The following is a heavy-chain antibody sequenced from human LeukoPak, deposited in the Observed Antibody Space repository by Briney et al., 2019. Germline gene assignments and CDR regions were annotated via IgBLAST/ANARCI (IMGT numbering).Heavy chain of an antibody. CDR3: ARESNLVGATWAFDI. J-gene: IGHJ3*02. CDR1: GYTFTSYA. D-gene: IGHD1-26*01. Sequence: ASVKVSCKASGYTFTSYAMHWVRQAPGQRLEWMGWINAGNGNTKYSQKFQGRVTITRDTSASTAYMELSSLRSEDTAVYYCARESNLVGATWAFDIWGQGTMVTVSS. V-gene: IGHV1-3*01. CDR2: INAGNGNT.